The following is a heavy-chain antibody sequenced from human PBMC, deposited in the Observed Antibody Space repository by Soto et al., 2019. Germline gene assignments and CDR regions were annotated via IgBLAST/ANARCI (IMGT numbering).Heavy chain of an antibody. D-gene: IGHD3-3*01. CDR2: IIPIFGTA. Sequence: GASVKVSCKASGGTFSSYAISWVRQAPGQGLEWMGGIIPIFGTANYAQKFQGRVTITADESTGTAYMELSSLRAEDTAVYYCARDAPITSFGVVITYDAFDIWGQGTMVTVSS. V-gene: IGHV1-69*13. CDR3: ARDAPITSFGVVITYDAFDI. J-gene: IGHJ3*02. CDR1: GGTFSSYA.